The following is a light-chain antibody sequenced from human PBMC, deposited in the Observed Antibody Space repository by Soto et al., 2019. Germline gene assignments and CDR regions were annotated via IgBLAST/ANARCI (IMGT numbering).Light chain of an antibody. CDR3: MLYMGSGISE. CDR1: SGSVSTSYY. Sequence: QTVVTQEPSFSVSPGGTVTLTCGLSSGSVSTSYYPSWYQQTPGQAPRTLIYSTNTRSSGVPDRFSGSILGNKAALTITGAQADDESDYSCMLYMGSGISEFGGGTKVTVL. J-gene: IGLJ2*01. CDR2: STN. V-gene: IGLV8-61*01.